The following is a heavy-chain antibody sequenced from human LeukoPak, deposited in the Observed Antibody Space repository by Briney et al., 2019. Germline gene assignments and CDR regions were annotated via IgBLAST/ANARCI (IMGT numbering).Heavy chain of an antibody. V-gene: IGHV3-9*01. D-gene: IGHD7-27*01. CDR3: AKDRGLGTNYYYYGMDV. J-gene: IGHJ6*02. CDR2: ISWNSGSI. CDR1: GFTFDDYA. Sequence: SLRLSCAASGFTFDDYAMHWVRQAPGKGLEWVSGISWNSGSIGYADSVKGRFTISRDNAKNSLYLQMNSLRAEDTALYYCAKDRGLGTNYYYYGMDVWGQGTTVTVSS.